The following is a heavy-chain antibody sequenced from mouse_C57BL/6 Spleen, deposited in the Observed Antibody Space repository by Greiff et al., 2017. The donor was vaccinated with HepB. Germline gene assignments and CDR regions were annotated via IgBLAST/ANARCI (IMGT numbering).Heavy chain of an antibody. J-gene: IGHJ2*01. D-gene: IGHD3-2*02. CDR3: ARSGAAQATSYFDY. CDR1: GYTFTDYY. V-gene: IGHV1-19*01. CDR2: INPYNGGT. Sequence: EVQLQQSGPVLVKPGASVKMSCKASGYTFTDYYMNWVKQSHGKSLEWIGVINPYNGGTSYNQKFKGKATLTVDKSSSTAYMELNSLTSEDSAVYYCARSGAAQATSYFDYWGQGTTLTVSS.